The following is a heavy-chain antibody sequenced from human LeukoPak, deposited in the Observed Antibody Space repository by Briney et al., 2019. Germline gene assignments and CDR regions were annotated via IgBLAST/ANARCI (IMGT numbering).Heavy chain of an antibody. CDR1: GFTFSSYD. D-gene: IGHD2-15*01. V-gene: IGHV3-23*01. CDR2: ISRSGGTT. Sequence: GGSLRLSCAASGFTFSSYDMTWVRQTPGKGLEWVALISRSGGTTYYADSVKGRFTISRDNSKNTLYLQMNSLRAEDTAEYHCAKRGGTESFYYYYYMDVWGKGTTVTVSS. J-gene: IGHJ6*03. CDR3: AKRGGTESFYYYYYMDV.